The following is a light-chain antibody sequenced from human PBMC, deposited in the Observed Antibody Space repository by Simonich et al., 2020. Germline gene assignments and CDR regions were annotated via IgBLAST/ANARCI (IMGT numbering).Light chain of an antibody. CDR3: QQRSNWPLT. J-gene: IGKJ4*01. V-gene: IGKV3-11*01. CDR1: QSVSSY. Sequence: EIVLTQSPATLSLSPGERATLSCRASQSVSSYLACDQQKPSPATRLLIYDASNRATGIPARFSGSGSGTDFTLTISSLEPEDFAVYYCQQRSNWPLTFGGGTKVEIK. CDR2: DAS.